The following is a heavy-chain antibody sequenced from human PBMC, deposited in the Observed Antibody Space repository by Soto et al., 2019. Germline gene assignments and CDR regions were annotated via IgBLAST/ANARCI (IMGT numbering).Heavy chain of an antibody. CDR3: ARDRRLITMVRGVSLWFDP. Sequence: SETRSLTCSVYGGSFSGYYWSWIRQPPGKGLEWIGEINHSGSTNYNPSLKSRVTLSVDTSKNQFSLKLSSVTAADTAVYYCARDRRLITMVRGVSLWFDPWGQGTLVTVS. D-gene: IGHD3-10*01. CDR1: GGSFSGYY. CDR2: INHSGST. J-gene: IGHJ5*02. V-gene: IGHV4-34*01.